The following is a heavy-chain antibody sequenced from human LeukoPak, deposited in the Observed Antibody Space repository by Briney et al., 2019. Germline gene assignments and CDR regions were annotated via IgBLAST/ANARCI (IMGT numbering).Heavy chain of an antibody. J-gene: IGHJ4*02. V-gene: IGHV1-69*13. Sequence: SVKVSCKASGGTFSSYAISWVRQAPGQGLEWMGGIIPIFGTANYAQKFQGRVTITADESTSTAYMELSSLRSDDTAVYYYARDYGGNSGVDYWGQGTLVTVSS. CDR2: IIPIFGTA. CDR3: ARDYGGNSGVDY. CDR1: GGTFSSYA. D-gene: IGHD4-23*01.